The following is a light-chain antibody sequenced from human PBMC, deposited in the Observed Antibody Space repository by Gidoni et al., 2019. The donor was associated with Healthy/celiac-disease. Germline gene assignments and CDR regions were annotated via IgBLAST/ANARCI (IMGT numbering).Light chain of an antibody. CDR3: QQYGSSPLFT. CDR1: QSVSSSY. CDR2: GAS. V-gene: IGKV3-20*01. J-gene: IGKJ3*01. Sequence: IVLPQSPGPLSLSPAERATLSCSASQSVSSSYLAWYQQKPGHAPRLLIYGASSRATGIPDRFSGSGSGTDFTLTISRLEPEDFAVYYCQQYGSSPLFTFGPGTKVDIK.